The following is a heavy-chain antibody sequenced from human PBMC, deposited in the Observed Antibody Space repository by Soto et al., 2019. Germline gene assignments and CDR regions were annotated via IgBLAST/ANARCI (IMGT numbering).Heavy chain of an antibody. CDR3: ARGSLNYDFWSGYTNWFDP. V-gene: IGHV3-74*01. CDR2: INSDGSST. J-gene: IGHJ5*02. CDR1: GFTFSSYW. Sequence: GVSLRLSCAASGFTFSSYWMHWVRQAPGKGLVWVSRINSDGSSTSYADSVKGRFTISRDNAKNTLYLQMNSLRAEDTAVYYCARGSLNYDFWSGYTNWFDPWGQGTLVTVSS. D-gene: IGHD3-3*01.